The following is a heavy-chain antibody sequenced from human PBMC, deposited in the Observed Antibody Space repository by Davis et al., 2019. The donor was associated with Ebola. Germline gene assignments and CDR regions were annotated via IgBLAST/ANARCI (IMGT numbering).Heavy chain of an antibody. Sequence: GESLKISCAASGFTFSSYWMSWVRQAPGKGLEWVANIKQDGSEKCYVDSVKGRFTISRDNAKNSLYLQMNSLRAEDTAVYYCASEVMATMGLWGQGTLVTVSS. CDR3: ASEVMATMGL. D-gene: IGHD5-24*01. CDR1: GFTFSSYW. J-gene: IGHJ4*02. V-gene: IGHV3-7*01. CDR2: IKQDGSEK.